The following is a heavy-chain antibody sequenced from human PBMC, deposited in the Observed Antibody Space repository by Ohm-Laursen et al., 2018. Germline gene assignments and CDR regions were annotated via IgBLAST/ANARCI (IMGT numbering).Heavy chain of an antibody. CDR3: AGAPNLYYFDY. CDR1: GGSVSSGSYY. Sequence: GTLSLTCTVSGGSVSSGSYYWSWIRQPPGKGLEWTGYIYYSGSTNYNPSLQSRVTISINTSKNQFSLQLRFVTAADTAVYHCAGAPNLYYFDYWGQGTLVTVSS. D-gene: IGHD2-8*01. V-gene: IGHV4-61*01. J-gene: IGHJ4*02. CDR2: IYYSGST.